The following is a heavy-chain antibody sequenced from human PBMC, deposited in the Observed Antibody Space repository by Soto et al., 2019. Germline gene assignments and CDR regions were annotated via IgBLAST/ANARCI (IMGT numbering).Heavy chain of an antibody. Sequence: GGSLRLSCAASGFTFSSYSMNWVRQAPGKGLEWVSYITASSSTIHYADSAKGRFTISRDNGKNALFLQMNSLRAEDTAVYYCTRDPHALDFWGQGTLVTVSS. D-gene: IGHD2-2*01. V-gene: IGHV3-48*01. J-gene: IGHJ4*02. CDR1: GFTFSSYS. CDR2: ITASSSTI. CDR3: TRDPHALDF.